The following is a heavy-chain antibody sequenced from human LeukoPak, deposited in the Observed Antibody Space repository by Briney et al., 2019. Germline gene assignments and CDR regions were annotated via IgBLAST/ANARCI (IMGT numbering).Heavy chain of an antibody. Sequence: GGSLRLSCAASGFTFNNYAMRWVRQAPGKGLEWVSAISGSGGSTYYADSVKGRFTISRDNSKNTLYLQMNSLRAEDTAVYYCARTGDYIPYFDYWGQGTLVTVSS. V-gene: IGHV3-23*01. D-gene: IGHD4-17*01. J-gene: IGHJ4*02. CDR3: ARTGDYIPYFDY. CDR2: ISGSGGST. CDR1: GFTFNNYA.